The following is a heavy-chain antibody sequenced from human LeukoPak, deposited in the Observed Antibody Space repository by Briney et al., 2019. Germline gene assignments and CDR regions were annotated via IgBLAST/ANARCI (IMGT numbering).Heavy chain of an antibody. Sequence: SQTLSLTCAVSGGSISSGGYSWSWIRQPPGKGLEWIGYIYHSGSTYYNPSLKSRVTISVDRSKNQFSLKLSSVTAADTAVYYCAGLVGRYSSGLYYYYFDYWGQGTLVTVSS. D-gene: IGHD3-22*01. CDR1: GGSISSGGYS. CDR3: AGLVGRYSSGLYYYYFDY. V-gene: IGHV4-30-2*01. J-gene: IGHJ4*02. CDR2: IYHSGST.